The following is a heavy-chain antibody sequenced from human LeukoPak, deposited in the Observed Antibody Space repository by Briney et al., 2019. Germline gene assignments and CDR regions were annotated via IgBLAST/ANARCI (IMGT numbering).Heavy chain of an antibody. J-gene: IGHJ4*02. V-gene: IGHV3-15*01. CDR3: AAQGGSGDLRY. Sequence: GGSLRLSCAVSGFTFSNTWMNWVRQAPGKGLEWVGRIKRIIDGETTDYAAPVKGRFTVSRDDSINTLYLQMSSLKTEDTAVYYCAAQGGSGDLRYWGQGTLVTVSS. CDR1: GFTFSNTW. CDR2: IKRIIDGETT. D-gene: IGHD4-17*01.